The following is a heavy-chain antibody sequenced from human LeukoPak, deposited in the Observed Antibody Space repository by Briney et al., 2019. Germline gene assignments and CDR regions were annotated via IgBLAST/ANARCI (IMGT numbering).Heavy chain of an antibody. CDR1: GSSISSSNYY. Sequence: SETLSLTCTVSGSSISSSNYYWGWIRQPPGKGLEWIGSIYYSGSTYYNPSLKSRVTISVDTSKNQFSLKLSSVTAADTAVYYCARSRYSYGSIWGQGTLVTVSS. J-gene: IGHJ4*02. CDR2: IYYSGST. CDR3: ARSRYSYGSI. D-gene: IGHD5-18*01. V-gene: IGHV4-39*01.